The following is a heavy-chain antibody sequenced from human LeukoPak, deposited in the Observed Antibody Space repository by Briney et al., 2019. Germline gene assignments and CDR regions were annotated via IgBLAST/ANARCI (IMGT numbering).Heavy chain of an antibody. D-gene: IGHD6-13*01. CDR2: IYHSGST. CDR1: GGSISSGTYY. V-gene: IGHV4-39*07. Sequence: SETLSLTCTVSGGSISSGTYYWAWIRQPPGRGLEWIGTIYHSGSTYYNPSLKTRVTISVDTSKNQFSLNLTSLTAADTAVYYCAKVGQQLVQQRIAVVSYFDYWGQGTLVTVSS. CDR3: AKVGQQLVQQRIAVVSYFDY. J-gene: IGHJ4*02.